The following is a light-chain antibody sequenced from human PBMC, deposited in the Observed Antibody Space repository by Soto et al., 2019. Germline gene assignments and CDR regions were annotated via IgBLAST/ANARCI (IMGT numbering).Light chain of an antibody. CDR3: QQYETFSPWT. CDR1: QRIDTW. Sequence: DIQMTQSPSILSATVEDRVTIACRSSQRIDTWLAWYQQKPGTAPKLLIYKATILQSGVPSRFSGSGSGTEFTLAISSLEPDDFATYYCQQYETFSPWTFGQGTKVDI. CDR2: KAT. J-gene: IGKJ1*01. V-gene: IGKV1-5*03.